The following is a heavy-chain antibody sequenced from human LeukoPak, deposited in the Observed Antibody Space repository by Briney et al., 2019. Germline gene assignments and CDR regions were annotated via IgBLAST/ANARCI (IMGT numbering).Heavy chain of an antibody. Sequence: SETLSLTCAVYGGSFSGYCWSWIRQPPGKGLEWIGEINHSGSTNYNPSLKSRVTISVDTSKNQFFLKLSSVTAADTAVYYCARDHYYGSGSYYYFDYWGQGTLVTVSS. CDR2: INHSGST. D-gene: IGHD3-10*01. V-gene: IGHV4-34*01. CDR1: GGSFSGYC. CDR3: ARDHYYGSGSYYYFDY. J-gene: IGHJ4*02.